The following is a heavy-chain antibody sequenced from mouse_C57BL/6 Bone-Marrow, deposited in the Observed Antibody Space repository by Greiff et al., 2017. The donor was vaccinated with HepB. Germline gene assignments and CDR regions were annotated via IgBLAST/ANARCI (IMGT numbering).Heavy chain of an antibody. D-gene: IGHD1-1*01. V-gene: IGHV1-59*01. J-gene: IGHJ4*01. Sequence: QVQLQHPGAELVRPGTSVKLSCKASGYTFTSYWMHWVKQRPGQGLEWIGVIDPSDSYTNYNQKFKGKATLTVDTSSSTAYMQLSSLTSEDSAVYYCASTVVAPYAMDYWGQGTSVTVSS. CDR2: IDPSDSYT. CDR1: GYTFTSYW. CDR3: ASTVVAPYAMDY.